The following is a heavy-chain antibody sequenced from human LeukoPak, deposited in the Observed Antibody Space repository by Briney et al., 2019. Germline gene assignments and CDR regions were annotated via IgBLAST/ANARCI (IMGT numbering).Heavy chain of an antibody. D-gene: IGHD1-26*01. J-gene: IGHJ3*02. CDR3: AREGPYSGSYRDAFDI. Sequence: SETLSLTCAVYGGSFSGYYWSWIRQPAGKGLEWIGRIYTSGSTNYNPSLKSRVTMSVDTSKNQFSLKLSSVTAADTAVYYCAREGPYSGSYRDAFDIWGQGTMVTVSS. CDR2: IYTSGST. V-gene: IGHV4-4*07. CDR1: GGSFSGYY.